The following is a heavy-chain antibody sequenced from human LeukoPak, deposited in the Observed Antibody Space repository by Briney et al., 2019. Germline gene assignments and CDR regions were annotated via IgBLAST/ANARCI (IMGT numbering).Heavy chain of an antibody. CDR1: GFTFHDYA. D-gene: IGHD3/OR15-3a*01. CDR2: ITWNSGSV. J-gene: IGHJ3*02. CDR3: AKGLGVASLIVDALDM. Sequence: GGSLMLSCAASGFTFHDYAMHWVRQVPGKGLEWVSGITWNSGSVLYADSVRGRFTISRDNAKNSLYLQMNSLRPEDMAFYYCAKGLGVASLIVDALDMWGQGTMVTV. V-gene: IGHV3-9*03.